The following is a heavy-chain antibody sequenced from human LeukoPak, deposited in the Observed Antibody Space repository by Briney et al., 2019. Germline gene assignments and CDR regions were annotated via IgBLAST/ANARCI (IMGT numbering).Heavy chain of an antibody. D-gene: IGHD2-21*01. V-gene: IGHV3-53*01. CDR3: ATEKIPDEHRGAFDV. J-gene: IGHJ3*01. CDR2: IYSGGTT. Sequence: GGSLRLSCAASGFTVSSNFMSWVRQVPGKGLEWVSAIYSGGTTHYAESVKGRFTISRDKSKNTLYLQMNGLSVEDTAVYYCATEKIPDEHRGAFDVWGQGTMVTVSS. CDR1: GFTVSSNF.